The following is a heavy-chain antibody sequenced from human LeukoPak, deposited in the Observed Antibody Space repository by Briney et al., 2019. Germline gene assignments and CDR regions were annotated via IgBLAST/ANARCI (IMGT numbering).Heavy chain of an antibody. D-gene: IGHD2-2*01. J-gene: IGHJ5*02. Sequence: NPSETLSLTCTVSGGSISSNGYYWSWIRQPPGKGLEWIGYIYHSGSTYYNPSLKSRVTISVDRSTNQFSLKLSSVTAADTAVYYCARESSVPAAIWGTPLNWFDPWGQGTLVTVSS. CDR1: GGSISSNGYY. CDR3: ARESSVPAAIWGTPLNWFDP. V-gene: IGHV4-30-2*01. CDR2: IYHSGST.